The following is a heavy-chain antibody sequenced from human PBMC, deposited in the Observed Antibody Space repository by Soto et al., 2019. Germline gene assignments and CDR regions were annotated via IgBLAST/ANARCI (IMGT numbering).Heavy chain of an antibody. V-gene: IGHV4-39*01. Sequence: PSETLSLTCTVSGGSIITSTYYWGWIRQPPGKGLEWIGNIYYSGTTYYNQSLKNRVTISVDTSKNQFSLNLSSVTAADKDVYYCARARSYCTNGVCFTEDAFDIWGQGTMVTVSS. CDR2: IYYSGTT. CDR1: GGSIITSTYY. D-gene: IGHD2-8*01. CDR3: ARARSYCTNGVCFTEDAFDI. J-gene: IGHJ3*02.